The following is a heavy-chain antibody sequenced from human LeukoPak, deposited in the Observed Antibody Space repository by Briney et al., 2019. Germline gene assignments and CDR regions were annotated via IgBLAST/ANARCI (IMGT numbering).Heavy chain of an antibody. CDR2: IWYDASNK. V-gene: IGHV3-33*01. J-gene: IGHJ5*02. CDR3: VRGVGVSRFNYLDP. CDR1: GFAFSSFG. D-gene: IGHD1-7*01. Sequence: PGGFLRLSCAASGFAFSSFGMHWVRQAPGKGLEWVAVIWYDASNKYYVDSVKGRFTISRDNSKNTLYLQMNSLRDDDTAVYYCVRGVGVSRFNYLDPWGQGTLVIVSS.